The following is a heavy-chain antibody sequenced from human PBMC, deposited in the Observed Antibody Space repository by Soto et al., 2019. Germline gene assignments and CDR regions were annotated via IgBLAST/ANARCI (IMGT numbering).Heavy chain of an antibody. V-gene: IGHV4-34*01. CDR3: ARTAIYGSGSYHY. Sequence: QVQLQQWGAGLLKPSETLSLTCAVYGGSFSGYYWSWIRQPPGKGLEWIGEINHSGRTNYNPSLKSRVTISVDTSKNQFSLKLSSVTAADTAVYYCARTAIYGSGSYHYWGQGTLVTVSS. CDR1: GGSFSGYY. D-gene: IGHD3-10*01. J-gene: IGHJ4*02. CDR2: INHSGRT.